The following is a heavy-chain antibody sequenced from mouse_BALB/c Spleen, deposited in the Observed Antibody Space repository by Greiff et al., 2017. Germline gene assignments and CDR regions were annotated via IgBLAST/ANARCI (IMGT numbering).Heavy chain of an antibody. Sequence: EVKLQESGAELVKPGASVKLSCTASGFNIKDTYMHWVKQRPEQGLEWIGRIDPANGNTKYDPKFQGKATITADTSSNTAYLQLSSLTSEDTAVYYCARDYGSFHWYFDVWGAGTTVTVSS. CDR1: GFNIKDTY. V-gene: IGHV14-3*02. CDR3: ARDYGSFHWYFDV. J-gene: IGHJ1*01. D-gene: IGHD1-1*01. CDR2: IDPANGNT.